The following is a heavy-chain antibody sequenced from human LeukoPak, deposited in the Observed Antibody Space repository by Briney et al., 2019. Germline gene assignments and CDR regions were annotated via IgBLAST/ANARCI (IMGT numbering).Heavy chain of an antibody. CDR2: IIPIFGTA. J-gene: IGHJ4*02. Sequence: WASVKVSCKASGGTFSSYAISWVRQAPGQGLEWMGGIIPIFGTANYAQKFQGRVTITADKSTSTAYMELSSLRSADTAVYYCGRLVWSPGQQRNLYYFDYWGQGTLVTVSS. CDR1: GGTFSSYA. CDR3: GRLVWSPGQQRNLYYFDY. D-gene: IGHD6-13*01. V-gene: IGHV1-69*06.